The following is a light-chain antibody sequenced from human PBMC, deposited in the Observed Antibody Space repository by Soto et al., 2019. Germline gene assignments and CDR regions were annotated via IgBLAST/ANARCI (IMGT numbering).Light chain of an antibody. Sequence: QSVRTQPASVSGSLGQSITISCTGSTRDIAGYNYISWYQQLPGKAPKLMIYQVTIRPSGISNRFSGSKSGNTASLTISGLQAEDEADYYCTSFSSSTSLYVFGTGTKVTVL. CDR1: TRDIAGYNY. CDR3: TSFSSSTSLYV. J-gene: IGLJ1*01. CDR2: QVT. V-gene: IGLV2-14*01.